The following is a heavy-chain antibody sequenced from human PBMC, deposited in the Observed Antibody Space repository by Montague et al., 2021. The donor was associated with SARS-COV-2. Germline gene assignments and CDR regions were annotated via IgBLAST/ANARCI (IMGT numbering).Heavy chain of an antibody. CDR2: IYTSGST. CDR3: AIEWVYYVIFTGYRNWFDP. D-gene: IGHD3-9*01. CDR1: GGSISSGSYY. J-gene: IGHJ5*02. V-gene: IGHV4-61*02. Sequence: TLSLTCTVSGGSISSGSYYWSWVRQPAGKGLEWIGRIYTSGSTNYNPSLKIRVTISVDTSKNQFSLKLSSVTAADTAVYDCAIEWVYYVIFTGYRNWFDPWGQGTLVTVSS.